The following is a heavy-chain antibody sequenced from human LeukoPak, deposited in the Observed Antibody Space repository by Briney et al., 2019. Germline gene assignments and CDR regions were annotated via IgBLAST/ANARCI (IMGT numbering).Heavy chain of an antibody. CDR2: ISWNSGSI. D-gene: IGHD5-18*01. Sequence: GGSLRLSCAASGFTFDDYAMRWVRHAPGKGLEWVSGISWNSGSIGYADSVKGRFTISRDNAKNSLYLQMNSLRAEDTALYYCAKDIGYSYGYYFDYWGQGTLVTVSS. V-gene: IGHV3-9*01. CDR3: AKDIGYSYGYYFDY. J-gene: IGHJ4*02. CDR1: GFTFDDYA.